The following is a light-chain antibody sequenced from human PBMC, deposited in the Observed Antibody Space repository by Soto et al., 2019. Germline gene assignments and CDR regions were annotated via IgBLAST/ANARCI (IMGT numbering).Light chain of an antibody. CDR2: GAS. CDR1: QSVSNNY. CDR3: HHYGTSPPT. V-gene: IGKV3-20*01. J-gene: IGKJ1*01. Sequence: EVVLTESPGTLSLSPGERATLSCRASQSVSNNYLAWYQQKPGQAPRLLIYGASSRATGIPDRFSGSGSGTDFTLTISRLEPEDFAVFYCHHYGTSPPTFGQGTKVDIK.